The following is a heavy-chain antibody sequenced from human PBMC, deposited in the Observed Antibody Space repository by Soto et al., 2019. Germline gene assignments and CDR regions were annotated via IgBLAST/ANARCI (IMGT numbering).Heavy chain of an antibody. Sequence: PSETLSLTCAVSGGSISSSNWWSWVRQPPGKGLEWIGEIYHSGSTNYNPSLKSRVTISVDKSKNQFSLKLSSVTAADTAVYYCARGFGVGATSLDYWGQGTLVTVSS. D-gene: IGHD1-26*01. CDR2: IYHSGST. J-gene: IGHJ4*02. V-gene: IGHV4-4*02. CDR1: GGSISSSNW. CDR3: ARGFGVGATSLDY.